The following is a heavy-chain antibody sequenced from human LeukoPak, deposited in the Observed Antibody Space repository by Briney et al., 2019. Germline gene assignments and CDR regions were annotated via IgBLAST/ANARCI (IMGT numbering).Heavy chain of an antibody. CDR3: ARAYKDRSLAGKKEFFQH. Sequence: GRPLRLSCAASGFTFDNYAMNWVRQVPGKGLEWISLISWNSGTIGYADSVKGRFTISRDNANNFLYLQMNSLRAEDTALYYCARAYKDRSLAGKKEFFQHWGQGTLVTVSS. CDR2: ISWNSGTI. CDR1: GFTFDNYA. V-gene: IGHV3-9*01. J-gene: IGHJ1*01. D-gene: IGHD6-19*01.